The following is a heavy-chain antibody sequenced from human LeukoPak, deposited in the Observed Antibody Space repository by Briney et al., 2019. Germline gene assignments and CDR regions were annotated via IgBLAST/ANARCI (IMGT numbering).Heavy chain of an antibody. Sequence: ASETLSLTCTVSGGSISSSSYYWGWIRQPPGKGLEWIGSIYYSGSTYYNPSLKSRVTISVDTSKNQFSLKLSSVTAADTAVYYCARVSSSRFGGAGRWGQGTLVTVSS. CDR2: IYYSGST. CDR3: ARVSSSRFGGAGR. J-gene: IGHJ4*02. D-gene: IGHD6-6*01. V-gene: IGHV4-39*01. CDR1: GGSISSSSYY.